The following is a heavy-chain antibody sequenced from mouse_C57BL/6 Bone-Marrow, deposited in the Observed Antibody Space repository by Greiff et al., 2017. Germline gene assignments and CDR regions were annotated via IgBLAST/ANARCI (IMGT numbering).Heavy chain of an antibody. Sequence: EVHLVESGGDLVKPGGSLKLSCAASGFTFSSYGMSWVRQTPDKRLEWVATISSGGSYTYYPDSVKGRVTISRDNAKNTLYLQMSSLKSEDTAMYYCARQGTWFAYWGQGTLVTVSA. CDR3: ARQGTWFAY. CDR1: GFTFSSYG. CDR2: ISSGGSYT. V-gene: IGHV5-6*01. J-gene: IGHJ3*01.